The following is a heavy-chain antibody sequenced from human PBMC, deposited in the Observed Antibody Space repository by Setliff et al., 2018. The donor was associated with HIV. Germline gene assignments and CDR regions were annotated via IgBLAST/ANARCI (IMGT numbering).Heavy chain of an antibody. J-gene: IGHJ4*02. CDR3: ARRSKNRLDSTGYYFDY. CDR2: ITRSGNNV. D-gene: IGHD3-22*01. Sequence: PGGSLRLSCAASGFIFTHYEMNWVRQTPGKGLEWVAYITRSGNNVFYVDSVKGRFTISRDNAKNSLYLQMNSLRAEDTAVYYCARRSKNRLDSTGYYFDYWGQGTLVTVSS. V-gene: IGHV3-48*03. CDR1: GFIFTHYE.